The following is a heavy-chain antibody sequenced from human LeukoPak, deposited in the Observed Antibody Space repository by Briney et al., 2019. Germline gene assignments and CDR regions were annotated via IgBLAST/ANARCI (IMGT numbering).Heavy chain of an antibody. J-gene: IGHJ4*02. CDR1: GGSISSYY. Sequence: PSETLSLTCPVSGGSISSYYWSWIRQPPGKGLGWIAYIYYSGSTNYNPSLKSRVTISVDTSKNQFSLKLSSVTAADTAVYYCATYPFRGDTHYFDYWGQGILVTVSS. V-gene: IGHV4-59*01. CDR2: IYYSGST. D-gene: IGHD3-10*01. CDR3: ATYPFRGDTHYFDY.